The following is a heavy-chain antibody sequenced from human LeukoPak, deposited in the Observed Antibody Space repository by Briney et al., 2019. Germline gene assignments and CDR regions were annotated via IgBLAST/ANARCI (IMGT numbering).Heavy chain of an antibody. CDR2: INPDGSST. CDR3: AGGRYCTSASCYLDY. CDR1: GFTFSTYW. J-gene: IGHJ4*02. D-gene: IGHD2-2*01. Sequence: GGSLRLSCAASGFTFSTYWTHWVRQAPGKGLVWVSRINPDGSSTSYADSVKGRFTISRDNAKNTLYLQMNSLRAEDTGVFYCAGGRYCTSASCYLDYWGQGTLVTVSS. V-gene: IGHV3-74*01.